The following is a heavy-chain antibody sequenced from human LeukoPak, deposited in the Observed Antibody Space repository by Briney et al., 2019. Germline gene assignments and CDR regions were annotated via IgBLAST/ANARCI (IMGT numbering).Heavy chain of an antibody. Sequence: PSETLSLTCTVSGGSICSFFWSWIRQPAGKGLEWIGRIHSSGSTIFNSSLKSRVTMSVDTSKNQFSLNLTSVTAADTAVYYCARDWVAGINWFDPWGQGILVTVSS. J-gene: IGHJ5*02. V-gene: IGHV4-4*07. CDR2: IHSSGST. CDR3: ARDWVAGINWFDP. CDR1: GGSICSFF. D-gene: IGHD3-10*01.